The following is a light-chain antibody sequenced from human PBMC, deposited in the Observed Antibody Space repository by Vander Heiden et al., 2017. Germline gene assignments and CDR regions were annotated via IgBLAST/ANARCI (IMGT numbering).Light chain of an antibody. CDR2: DDS. J-gene: IGLJ3*02. Sequence: SYVLTQPPSVSVAPRQTARITCGGNNIGGKSVHWYQQKPGQAPVLVVYDDSDRPSGIAERFSGSNSGNTATLTIRRVEAGDEADYYCQVWDSSSDHPVFGGGTKLTVL. V-gene: IGLV3-21*02. CDR3: QVWDSSSDHPV. CDR1: NIGGKS.